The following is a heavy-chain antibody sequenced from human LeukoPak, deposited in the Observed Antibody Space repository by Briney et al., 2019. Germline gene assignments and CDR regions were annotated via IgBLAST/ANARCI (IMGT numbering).Heavy chain of an antibody. V-gene: IGHV3-74*01. D-gene: IGHD3-22*01. CDR1: GFTFSSYW. J-gene: IGHJ4*02. CDR2: ISTDVSDT. CDR3: AKGHDSSGYYYFDY. Sequence: PGGSLRLSCAASGFTFSSYWMRWVRQAPGKGLVWVSYISTDVSDTGYADSVKGRFTISRDNSKKSLYLQMNSLRTEDTALYYCAKGHDSSGYYYFDYWGQGTLVTVSS.